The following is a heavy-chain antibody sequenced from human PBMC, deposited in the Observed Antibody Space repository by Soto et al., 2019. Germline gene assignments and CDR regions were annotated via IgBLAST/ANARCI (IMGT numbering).Heavy chain of an antibody. V-gene: IGHV5-51*01. CDR1: GYSFTSYW. CDR2: IYPGDSNT. CDR3: ARDLWGYCGTDCYPLDV. Sequence: GESLKISCKGSGYSFTSYWIGWVRQMPGKGLEWMGIIYPGDSNTRYSPSLQGQVTISVDKSISTAYLQWSSLKATDTAVYYCARDLWGYCGTDCYPLDVWGQGTTVTVSS. J-gene: IGHJ6*02. D-gene: IGHD2-21*02.